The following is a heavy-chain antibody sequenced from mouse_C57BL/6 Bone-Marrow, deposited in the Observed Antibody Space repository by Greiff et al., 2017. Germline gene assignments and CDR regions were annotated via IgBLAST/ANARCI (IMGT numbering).Heavy chain of an antibody. CDR1: GYTFTSYW. CDR3: ARWGTRPYFDY. J-gene: IGHJ2*01. D-gene: IGHD3-3*01. Sequence: QVQLQQPGAELVRPGTSVKLSCKASGYTFTSYWMHWVKQRPGQGLEWIGVIDPSDSYTNYNQKFKGKATLTVDTSSSTAYMQLSSLTSEDSAVYYCARWGTRPYFDYWGQGTTLTVSS. CDR2: IDPSDSYT. V-gene: IGHV1-59*01.